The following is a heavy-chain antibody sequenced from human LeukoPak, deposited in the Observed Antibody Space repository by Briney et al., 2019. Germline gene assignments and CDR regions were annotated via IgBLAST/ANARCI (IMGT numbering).Heavy chain of an antibody. CDR1: GFTFSNAW. CDR3: ARDRSTTYYYDSSGFDY. V-gene: IGHV3-15*01. CDR2: IKSKTDGGTT. D-gene: IGHD3-22*01. Sequence: PGGSLRLSCAASGFTFSNAWMSWVRQAPGKGLEWVGRIKSKTDGGTTDYAAPVKGRFTISRDDSKNTLYLQMNSLRAEDTAVYYCARDRSTTYYYDSSGFDYWGQGTLVTVSS. J-gene: IGHJ4*02.